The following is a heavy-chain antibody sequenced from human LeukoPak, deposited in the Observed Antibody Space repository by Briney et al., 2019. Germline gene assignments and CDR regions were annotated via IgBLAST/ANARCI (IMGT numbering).Heavy chain of an antibody. J-gene: IGHJ6*03. CDR2: IYPGDSDT. CDR1: GYSFTSYW. Sequence: GESLKIPCKGSGYSFTSYWIGWVRQMPGKGLEWMGIIYPGDSDTRYSPSFQGQVTISADKSISTAYLQWSSLKASDTAMYYCARALGAEDNYYYYYMDVWGKGTTVTVSS. CDR3: ARALGAEDNYYYYYMDV. V-gene: IGHV5-51*01. D-gene: IGHD1-26*01.